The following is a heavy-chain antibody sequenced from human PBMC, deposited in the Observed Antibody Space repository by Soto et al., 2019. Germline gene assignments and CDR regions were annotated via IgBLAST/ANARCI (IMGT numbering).Heavy chain of an antibody. CDR1: GYTFTVYY. CDR3: ARDLAKGGGSSGFDY. V-gene: IGHV1-2*02. CDR2: INPKSGGT. D-gene: IGHD1-26*01. J-gene: IGHJ4*02. Sequence: ASVGVSCKXSGYTFTVYYMHWVRQAPGKGLEWMGWINPKSGGTMYPQKFQGRVTMTWDTSISTAYMALTRLRSDDTAVYYCARDLAKGGGSSGFDYWGQGTLGTVSS.